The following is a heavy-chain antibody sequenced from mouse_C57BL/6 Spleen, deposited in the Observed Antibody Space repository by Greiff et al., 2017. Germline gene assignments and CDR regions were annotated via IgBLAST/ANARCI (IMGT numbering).Heavy chain of an antibody. CDR1: GYTFTSYW. Sequence: QVQLQQPGAELVKPGASVKMSCKASGYTFTSYWIPWVKQRPGQGLEWIGDIYPGSGSTNYNEKFKSKATLTVDPSSSTAYMQLSSLTSGDSAVXYCARETTVVATNYWGQGTTLTVSS. CDR3: ARETTVVATNY. V-gene: IGHV1-55*01. CDR2: IYPGSGST. D-gene: IGHD1-1*01. J-gene: IGHJ2*01.